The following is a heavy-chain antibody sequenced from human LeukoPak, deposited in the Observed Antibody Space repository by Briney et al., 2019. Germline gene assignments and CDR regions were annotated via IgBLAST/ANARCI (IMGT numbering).Heavy chain of an antibody. CDR1: GFTFSSYG. V-gene: IGHV3-66*01. Sequence: GRSLRLSCAASGFTFSSYGMHWVRQAPGKGLEWVSVVYAGGIKYYADSVKGRFTISRDSSKNTLYLQMDSLRAEDTAVYYCAEAVAGIGTRSFAFDIWGQGTMVTVSS. CDR2: VYAGGIK. D-gene: IGHD6-13*01. J-gene: IGHJ3*02. CDR3: AEAVAGIGTRSFAFDI.